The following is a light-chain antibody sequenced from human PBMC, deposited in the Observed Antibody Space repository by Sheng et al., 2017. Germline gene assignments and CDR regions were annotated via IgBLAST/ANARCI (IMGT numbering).Light chain of an antibody. CDR2: GAS. Sequence: EILMTQSPGTLSVSPGERATLSCRASQSVSSNLAWYQQKPGQAPRLLIYGASTRATGIPGRFSGSGSGTEFTLTISNLESEDFAVYYCHQRSNWPPTFGGGTKLEIK. CDR1: QSVSSN. CDR3: HQRSNWPPT. J-gene: IGKJ4*01. V-gene: IGKV3-15*01.